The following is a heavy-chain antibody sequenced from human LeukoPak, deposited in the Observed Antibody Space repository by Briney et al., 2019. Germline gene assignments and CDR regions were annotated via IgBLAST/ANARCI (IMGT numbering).Heavy chain of an antibody. J-gene: IGHJ4*02. Sequence: SETLSLTCTVSGGSISSYYWSWIRQPPGKGLEWIGYIYYSGSTNYNPSLKSRVTISVDTSKNQFSLKLSSVTAADTAVYYCARWGSLSGYYFDYWGQGTLVTVSS. CDR1: GGSISSYY. CDR2: IYYSGST. V-gene: IGHV4-59*01. CDR3: ARWGSLSGYYFDY. D-gene: IGHD5-12*01.